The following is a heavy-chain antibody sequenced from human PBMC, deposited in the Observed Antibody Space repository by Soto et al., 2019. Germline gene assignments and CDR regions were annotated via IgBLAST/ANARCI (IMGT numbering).Heavy chain of an antibody. V-gene: IGHV3-23*01. Sequence: GGSLRLSCAASGFTFSSYAMSWVRQAPGKGLEWVSAISGSGGSTYYADSVKGRFTISRDNSKNTLYLQMNSLRAEDTAVYYCAKDLRLYVSGSGSNDWGQGTLVTVSS. CDR1: GFTFSSYA. J-gene: IGHJ4*02. CDR3: AKDLRLYVSGSGSND. D-gene: IGHD3-10*01. CDR2: ISGSGGST.